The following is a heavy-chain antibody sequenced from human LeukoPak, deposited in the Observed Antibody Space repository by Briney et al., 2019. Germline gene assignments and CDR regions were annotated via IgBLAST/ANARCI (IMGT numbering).Heavy chain of an antibody. CDR3: ARDRGYYYDY. CDR1: GFIFSDYG. J-gene: IGHJ4*02. V-gene: IGHV3-33*01. Sequence: PGGSLRLSCAASGFIFSDYGMHWVRQAPGKGLEWVALIWYDGSKQHYGNSVTGRFTISRDNAKNSLYLQMNSLRDEDTAVYYCARDRGYYYDYWGQGTLVTVYS. CDR2: IWYDGSKQ. D-gene: IGHD3-10*01.